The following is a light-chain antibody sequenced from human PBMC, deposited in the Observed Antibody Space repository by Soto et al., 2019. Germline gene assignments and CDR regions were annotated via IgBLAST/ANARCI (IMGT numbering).Light chain of an antibody. CDR3: AAWDDSLNAVV. V-gene: IGLV1-44*01. CDR1: SSNIGGNT. Sequence: QLVLTQPPSASGTPGQRVTISCSGSSSNIGGNTVNWYQQLPGTAPRVLIYSNNQRPSGVPDRFSGSKSGTSASLAISGLQSEYEADYYCAAWDDSLNAVVFGGGTKLTVL. J-gene: IGLJ2*01. CDR2: SNN.